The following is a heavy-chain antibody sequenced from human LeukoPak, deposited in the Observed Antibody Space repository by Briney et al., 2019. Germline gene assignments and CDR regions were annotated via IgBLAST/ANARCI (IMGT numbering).Heavy chain of an antibody. Sequence: SETLSLTCTVSGGSISSYHWSWVRQPPGKGLEWIGYIYYSGSTNYNPSLKSRVTISVDMSKNQFSLKLSSVTAADTVVYFCARGVWEPYYWGQGILVTVSS. CDR1: GGSISSYH. D-gene: IGHD1-26*01. V-gene: IGHV4-59*08. CDR3: ARGVWEPYY. J-gene: IGHJ4*02. CDR2: IYYSGST.